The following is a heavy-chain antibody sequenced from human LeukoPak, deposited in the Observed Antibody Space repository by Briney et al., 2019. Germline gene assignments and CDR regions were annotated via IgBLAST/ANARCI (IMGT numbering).Heavy chain of an antibody. J-gene: IGHJ4*02. D-gene: IGHD3-3*01. CDR3: ARSGGCLDY. Sequence: ASVKVSCKASGYIFTAYALYWVRQAPGQGLEWITWIHPNSGGTNYVQKFQGRVTMTSDTSISTAYMELTRLTSDDTADYYCARSGGCLDYWGQGTLVTVSS. CDR1: GYIFTAYA. V-gene: IGHV1-2*02. CDR2: IHPNSGGT.